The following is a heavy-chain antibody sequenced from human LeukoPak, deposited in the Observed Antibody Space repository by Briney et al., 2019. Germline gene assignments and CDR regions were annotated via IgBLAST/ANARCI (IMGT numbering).Heavy chain of an antibody. CDR3: ARSSLGTITAGPFDY. Sequence: ASLKVSCKASGYTFSSYGNAWVRQAPGQGLEWMGWISGYNGNTNYAQKLQGRVSMTTDTSTTTAYMELRSLTSDDTALYYCARSSLGTITAGPFDYWGQGTLVTVSS. J-gene: IGHJ4*02. D-gene: IGHD5-12*01. CDR2: ISGYNGNT. CDR1: GYTFSSYG. V-gene: IGHV1-18*01.